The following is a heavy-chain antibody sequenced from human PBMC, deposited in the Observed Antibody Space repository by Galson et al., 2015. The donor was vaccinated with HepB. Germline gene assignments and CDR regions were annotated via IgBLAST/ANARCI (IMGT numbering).Heavy chain of an antibody. CDR1: GFTFSTYA. J-gene: IGHJ5*02. CDR2: TPGGGDSA. CDR3: AKDNNFYASGSYLPWFDP. Sequence: SLRLSCAASGFTFSTYAMSWVRQAPGKGLEWVSGTPGGGDSAYYAASVKGRFTISRDNSKNTLYLQMNSLRAEDTAIYYCAKDNNFYASGSYLPWFDPWGQGTLVTVSS. D-gene: IGHD3-10*01. V-gene: IGHV3-23*01.